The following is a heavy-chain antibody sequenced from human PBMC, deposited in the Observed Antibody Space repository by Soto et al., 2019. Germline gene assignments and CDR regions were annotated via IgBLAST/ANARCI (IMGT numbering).Heavy chain of an antibody. D-gene: IGHD3-10*01. J-gene: IGHJ6*02. Sequence: GGSLRLSCAASGFTVSSNYMSWVRQAPGKGLEWVSAIYSGGSTYYADSVKGRFTISRDNSKNTLYLQMNSLRAEDTAVYYCAREFVVRGSYYYGMDVWGQGTTVTVSS. CDR1: GFTVSSNY. V-gene: IGHV3-53*01. CDR2: IYSGGST. CDR3: AREFVVRGSYYYGMDV.